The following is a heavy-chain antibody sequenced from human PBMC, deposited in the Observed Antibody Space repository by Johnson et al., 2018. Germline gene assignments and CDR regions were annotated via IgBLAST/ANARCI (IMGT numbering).Heavy chain of an antibody. D-gene: IGHD4-23*01. Sequence: VQLVQSGGGLVKPGGSLRLSCAASGFTFSSYSMNWVRPAPGKGLEWVSYISSSSSTLYYADSVTGRFTISRDNSKNTLYLQMNSRRAADTAVYYCAKGATVVILYYYYMDVWGKGTTVTVSS. CDR1: GFTFSSYS. V-gene: IGHV3-48*01. CDR3: AKGATVVILYYYYMDV. J-gene: IGHJ6*03. CDR2: ISSSSSTL.